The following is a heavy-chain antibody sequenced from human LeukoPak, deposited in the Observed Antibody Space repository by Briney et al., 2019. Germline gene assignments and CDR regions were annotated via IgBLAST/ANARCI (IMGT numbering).Heavy chain of an antibody. Sequence: SETLSLTCTVSGGSISSSSYYWGWIRQPPGKGLEWIGSIYYSGSTYYNPSLKSRVTISVDTSKNQFSLKLSSVTAADTAVYYCARSRRLGYCSGGSCPNDYWGQGTLVTVSS. CDR3: ARSRRLGYCSGGSCPNDY. J-gene: IGHJ4*02. CDR1: GGSISSSSYY. CDR2: IYYSGST. D-gene: IGHD2-15*01. V-gene: IGHV4-39*07.